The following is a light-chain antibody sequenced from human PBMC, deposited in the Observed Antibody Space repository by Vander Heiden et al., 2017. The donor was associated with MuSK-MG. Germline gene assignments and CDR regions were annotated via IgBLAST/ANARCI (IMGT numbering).Light chain of an antibody. CDR2: AAS. J-gene: IGKJ1*01. Sequence: DIQMTQSQSSLSASVGDRVTITCPASQSISSYLNWYQQKPGKAPKLLIYAASSLQSGVPSRFSGSGSGTDFTLTISRLQPEDFATYYCQQSDSTSWTFGQGTKVEIK. V-gene: IGKV1-39*01. CDR1: QSISSY. CDR3: QQSDSTSWT.